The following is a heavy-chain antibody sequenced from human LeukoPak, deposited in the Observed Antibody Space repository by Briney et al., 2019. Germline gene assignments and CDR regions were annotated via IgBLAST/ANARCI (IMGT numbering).Heavy chain of an antibody. D-gene: IGHD3-16*02. CDR2: ISWNSGSI. Sequence: TGGSLRLSCAASGFTFDDYAMHWVRQAPGKGLEWVSGISWNSGSIGYADSVKGRFTISRDNAKNSLYLQMNSLRAEDTALYYCAKDSSITFGGVIAPGDAFDIWGQGTMVTVSS. V-gene: IGHV3-9*01. CDR3: AKDSSITFGGVIAPGDAFDI. J-gene: IGHJ3*02. CDR1: GFTFDDYA.